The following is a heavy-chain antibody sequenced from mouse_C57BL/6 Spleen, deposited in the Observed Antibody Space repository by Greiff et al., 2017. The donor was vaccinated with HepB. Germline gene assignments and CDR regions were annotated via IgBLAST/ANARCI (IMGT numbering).Heavy chain of an antibody. CDR2: IYPGSGST. Sequence: QVHVKQSGAELVKPGASVKMSCKASGYTFTSYWITWVKQRPGQGLEWIGDIYPGSGSTNYNEKFKSKATLTVDTSSSTAYMQLSSLTSEDSAVYYCARRYYGSRLDYWGQGTTLTVSS. J-gene: IGHJ2*01. CDR1: GYTFTSYW. CDR3: ARRYYGSRLDY. V-gene: IGHV1-55*01. D-gene: IGHD1-1*01.